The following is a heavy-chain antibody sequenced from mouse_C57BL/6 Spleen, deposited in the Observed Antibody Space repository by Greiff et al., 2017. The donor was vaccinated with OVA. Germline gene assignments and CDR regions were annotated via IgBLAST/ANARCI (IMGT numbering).Heavy chain of an antibody. V-gene: IGHV3-6*01. CDR1: GYSITSGYY. D-gene: IGHD1-1*01. Sequence: DVQLQESGPGLVKPSQSLSLTCSVTGYSITSGYYWNWIRQFPGNKLEWMGYISYDGSNNYNPSLKNRISITRDTSKNQFFLKLNSVTTEDTATYYCAREDSSPYYYAMDYWGQGTSVTVSS. J-gene: IGHJ4*01. CDR2: ISYDGSN. CDR3: AREDSSPYYYAMDY.